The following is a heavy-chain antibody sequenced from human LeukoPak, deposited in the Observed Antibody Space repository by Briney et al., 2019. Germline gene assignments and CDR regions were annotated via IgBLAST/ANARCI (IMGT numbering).Heavy chain of an antibody. Sequence: PGGSLRLSCAASGFNFRTYGVHWVRQAPGKGLEWLAVIWFGGSNKYYADSVKGRFTTSRDNSKNTSHLQMNSLRAEDTAVYYCARDRNYFGSGSSYIMDVWGQGTTVTVSS. CDR2: IWFGGSNK. CDR3: ARDRNYFGSGSSYIMDV. CDR1: GFNFRTYG. J-gene: IGHJ6*02. D-gene: IGHD3-10*01. V-gene: IGHV3-33*01.